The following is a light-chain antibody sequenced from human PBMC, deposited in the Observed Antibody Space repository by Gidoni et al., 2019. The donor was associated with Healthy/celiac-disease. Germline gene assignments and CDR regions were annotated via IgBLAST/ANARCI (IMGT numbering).Light chain of an antibody. V-gene: IGKV1-33*01. Sequence: DIQMTQSPSSLSASVGDRVTITCQASQDISNYLNWYQQKPGKAPKLLIYDASNLETGGPSRFSGSGSGTDFTFTISSMQPEDIATYYCQQYDNRYSFGQXTKLEIK. J-gene: IGKJ2*03. CDR3: QQYDNRYS. CDR2: DAS. CDR1: QDISNY.